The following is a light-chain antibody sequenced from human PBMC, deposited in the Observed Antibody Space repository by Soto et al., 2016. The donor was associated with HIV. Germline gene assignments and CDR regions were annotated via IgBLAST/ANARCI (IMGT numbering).Light chain of an antibody. J-gene: IGKJ1*01. CDR3: QQYYDGWT. CDR2: KAS. V-gene: IGKV1-5*03. CDR1: QSVSWW. Sequence: DTQMTQSPSTLSASVGDRSTITCRASQSVSWWLAWYQQKPGKAPKLLMYKASTLESGVPLRFSGSGSGTEFTLTVSSLQPDDFATYYCQQYYDGWTFGQGT.